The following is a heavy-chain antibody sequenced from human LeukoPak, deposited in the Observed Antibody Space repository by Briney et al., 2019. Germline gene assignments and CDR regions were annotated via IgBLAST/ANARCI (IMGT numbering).Heavy chain of an antibody. D-gene: IGHD6-13*01. V-gene: IGHV3-21*01. J-gene: IGHJ4*02. CDR2: ISSSSSYI. CDR1: GFTFSSYS. CDR3: ARDQHIAAADPYFDY. Sequence: GGSLRLSCAASGFTFSSYSMNWVRQAPGKGLEWVSSISSSSSYIYYADSVKGRFTISRDNAKNSLYLQMNSLRAEDTAVYYCARDQHIAAADPYFDYWGQGTLVTVSS.